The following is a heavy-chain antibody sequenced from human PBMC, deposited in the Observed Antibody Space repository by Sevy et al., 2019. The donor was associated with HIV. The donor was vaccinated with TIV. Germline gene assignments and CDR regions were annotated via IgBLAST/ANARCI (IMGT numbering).Heavy chain of an antibody. D-gene: IGHD3-10*01. J-gene: IGHJ4*02. CDR2: ISSSSSTI. CDR3: AGEGEGRDTYYYGSGSYSDY. V-gene: IGHV3-48*01. Sequence: GGSLRLSCAASGFTFSSYSMNWVRQAPGKGLEWVSYISSSSSTIYYADSVKGRFTISRDNAKNSLYLQMNSLRAEDTAVYYCAGEGEGRDTYYYGSGSYSDYWGQGTLVTVSS. CDR1: GFTFSSYS.